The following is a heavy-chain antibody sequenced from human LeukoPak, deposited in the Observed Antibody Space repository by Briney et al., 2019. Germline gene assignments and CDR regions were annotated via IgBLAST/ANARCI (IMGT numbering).Heavy chain of an antibody. D-gene: IGHD6-25*01. Sequence: GGSLRLSCAASGITFTTHAMNWVRQAPGKGLEWVSVISSRGGSAYYADSVKGRFTISRDNAKKSLNLQMNSLRAEDTAVYYCARGRVAATYWGQGTLVTVSS. CDR3: ARGRVAATY. J-gene: IGHJ4*02. V-gene: IGHV3-23*01. CDR1: GITFTTHA. CDR2: ISSRGGSA.